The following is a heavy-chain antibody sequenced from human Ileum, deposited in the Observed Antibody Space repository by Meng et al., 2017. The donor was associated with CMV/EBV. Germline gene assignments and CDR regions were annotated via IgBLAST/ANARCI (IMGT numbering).Heavy chain of an antibody. D-gene: IGHD4-17*01. Sequence: ASVKVSCKASGYTFTSYGISWVRQAPGQRLERMGWMNPNSGNTGYAQKFQGRVTMTRNTSISTAYLELNSLTSDDTAVYYCASNIYGDYGGVDYWGQGTLVTVSS. J-gene: IGHJ4*02. V-gene: IGHV1-8*02. CDR1: GYTFTSYG. CDR3: ASNIYGDYGGVDY. CDR2: MNPNSGNT.